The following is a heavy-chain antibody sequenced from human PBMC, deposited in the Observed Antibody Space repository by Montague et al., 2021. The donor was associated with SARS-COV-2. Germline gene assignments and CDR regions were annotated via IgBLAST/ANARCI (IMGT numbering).Heavy chain of an antibody. CDR2: IFRSGAT. CDR1: GDSISDYY. V-gene: IGHV4-59*01. J-gene: IGHJ6*02. CDR3: ARTSRGSRYFYGVDV. Sequence: SETLSLTCTVSGDSISDYYWSWIRQPPGMGLEWIWYIFRSGATNYNPPLKSRVIIPLYTSKSQFPLRLSPVPAADTAIYYCARTSRGSRYFYGVDVWGQGTPVTVSS. D-gene: IGHD3-10*01.